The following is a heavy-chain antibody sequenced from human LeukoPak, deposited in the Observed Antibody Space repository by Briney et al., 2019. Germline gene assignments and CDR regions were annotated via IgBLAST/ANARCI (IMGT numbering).Heavy chain of an antibody. CDR2: TYHSGST. Sequence: SETLSLTCAVSGYSISSGYYWGWIRQPAGKGLEWIGYTYHSGSTNYNPSLKSRVTISEDTSKNYFSLKLSSVTAADTAVYYCARDVRYMSSSGGFWFDPWGQGTLVTVSS. J-gene: IGHJ5*02. D-gene: IGHD6-6*01. CDR3: ARDVRYMSSSGGFWFDP. V-gene: IGHV4-38-2*02. CDR1: GYSISSGYY.